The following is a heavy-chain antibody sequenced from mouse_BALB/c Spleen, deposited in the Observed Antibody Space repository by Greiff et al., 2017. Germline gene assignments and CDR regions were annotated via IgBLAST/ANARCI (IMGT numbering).Heavy chain of an antibody. D-gene: IGHD2-13*01. CDR2: IRNNANGYTT. CDR3: ARDKADGDYRALDY. CDR1: GFTFTDYY. V-gene: IGHV7-3*02. Sequence: EVMLVESGGGLVQPGGSLRLSCATSGFTFTDYYMSWVRQPPGQALEWLGFIRNNANGYTTEYSASVKGRFTISRDNSQSILYLQMNTLRAEDSATYYCARDKADGDYRALDYWGQGTTLTVSS. J-gene: IGHJ2*01.